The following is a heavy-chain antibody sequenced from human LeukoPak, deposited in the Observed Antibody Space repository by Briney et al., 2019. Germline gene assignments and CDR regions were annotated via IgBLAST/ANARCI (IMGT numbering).Heavy chain of an antibody. D-gene: IGHD4-17*01. CDR1: GYTFTDYN. J-gene: IGHJ6*04. CDR3: ARGTTVTTLDV. V-gene: IGHV1-18*04. Sequence: GASVKVSCKASGYTFTDYNMHWVRQAPGQGLEWMGWISAYNGNTNYAQKLQGRVTMTTDTSTSTAYMELRSLRSDDTAVYYCARGTTVTTLDVWGKGTTVTISS. CDR2: ISAYNGNT.